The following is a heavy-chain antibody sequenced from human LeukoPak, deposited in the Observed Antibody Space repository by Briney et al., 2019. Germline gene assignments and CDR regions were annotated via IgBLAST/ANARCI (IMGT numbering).Heavy chain of an antibody. CDR2: VSGSGGGT. CDR1: GFTFSNYA. Sequence: GGSLRLSCAASGFTFSNYAMSWVRQAPGKGLEWVSAVSGSGGGTYYADSVKGRFTISRDNSKNTLYLRMNSLRAEDTAVYYCAKSTYWSNPYYFDYWGQGTLVTVSS. D-gene: IGHD2-2*01. CDR3: AKSTYWSNPYYFDY. V-gene: IGHV3-23*01. J-gene: IGHJ4*02.